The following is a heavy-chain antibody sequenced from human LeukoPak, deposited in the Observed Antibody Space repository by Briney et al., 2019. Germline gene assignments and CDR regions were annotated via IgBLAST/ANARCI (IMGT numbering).Heavy chain of an antibody. CDR1: GFTFTSYA. V-gene: IGHV3-7*01. CDR3: ATSSNAPGNH. CDR2: IKEDGSAQ. J-gene: IGHJ5*02. Sequence: PGGSLRLSCTVSGFTFTSYAMSWVRQAPGKGLEWVANIKEDGSAQYYVGSVKGRFTISRDNAKNSLNLQMNSLRAEDTAVYYCATSSNAPGNHWGQGTLVTVSS. D-gene: IGHD2-2*01.